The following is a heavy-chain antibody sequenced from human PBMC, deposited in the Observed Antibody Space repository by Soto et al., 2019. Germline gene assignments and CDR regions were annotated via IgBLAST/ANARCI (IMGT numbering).Heavy chain of an antibody. CDR2: INPSGGST. V-gene: IGHV1-46*01. D-gene: IGHD2-21*02. Sequence: GASVKVSCKASGYTFTSYYMHWVRQAPGQGLEWMGIINPSGGSTSYAQKFQGRVTMTRDTSTSTVYMELSSLRSEDTAVYYCARDGVIVVVTGGHYGMDVWGQGTTVTVSS. CDR1: GYTFTSYY. CDR3: ARDGVIVVVTGGHYGMDV. J-gene: IGHJ6*02.